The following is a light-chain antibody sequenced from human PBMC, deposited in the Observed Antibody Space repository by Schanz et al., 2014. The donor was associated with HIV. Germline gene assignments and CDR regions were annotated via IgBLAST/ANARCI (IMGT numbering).Light chain of an antibody. CDR1: SSDVGGYNY. CDR3: SSYAGSYNLGVL. Sequence: QSALIQPASVSGSPGQSITISCTGTSSDVGGYNYVSWYQQYPGKAPKLMIYEISKWPSGVSNRFSGSKSGNTASLTVSGLQPEDEADYYCSSYAGSYNLGVLFGGGTKLTVL. CDR2: EIS. V-gene: IGLV2-8*01. J-gene: IGLJ2*01.